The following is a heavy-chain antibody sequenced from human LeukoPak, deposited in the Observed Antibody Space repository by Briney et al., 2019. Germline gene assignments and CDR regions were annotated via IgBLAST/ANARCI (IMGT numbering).Heavy chain of an antibody. J-gene: IGHJ6*02. V-gene: IGHV5-51*01. CDR2: IYPGYSDT. CDR1: GYSFTSYW. D-gene: IGHD5-18*01. Sequence: GESLKISCKGSGYSFTSYWIGWVRQMPGKGLEWMGTIYPGYSDTRYSPSFQGQVTISADKSISTAYLQWSSLKASDTAMYYCARQQLVDTAMDYYYYGMDVWGQGTTVTVSS. CDR3: ARQQLVDTAMDYYYYGMDV.